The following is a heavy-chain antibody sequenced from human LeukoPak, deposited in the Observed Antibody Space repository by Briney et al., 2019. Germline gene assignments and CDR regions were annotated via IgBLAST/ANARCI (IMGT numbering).Heavy chain of an antibody. D-gene: IGHD2-8*01. Sequence: GGSLRLSCVASESTFSSYEMNWVRQAPGKGLEWVSYISGSGRSIYYAASVKGRFTISRDNAKNSLFLQMNSLRAEDTAAYYCVKRPSEPCRDGGCYFDSWGQGTLVTVSS. CDR1: ESTFSSYE. V-gene: IGHV3-48*03. CDR3: VKRPSEPCRDGGCYFDS. J-gene: IGHJ4*02. CDR2: ISGSGRSI.